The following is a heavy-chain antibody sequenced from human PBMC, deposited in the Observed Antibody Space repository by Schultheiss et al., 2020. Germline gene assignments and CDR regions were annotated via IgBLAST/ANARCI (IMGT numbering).Heavy chain of an antibody. CDR1: GGSVNSRYY. D-gene: IGHD3-22*01. J-gene: IGHJ5*02. CDR3: ARRITMIVVAWGWFDP. V-gene: IGHV4-31*03. CDR2: IYYSGST. Sequence: SETLSLTCTVSGGSVNSRYYWSWIRQHPGKGLEWIGYIYYSGSTYYNPSLKSRVTISVDTSKNQFSLKLSSVTAADTAVYYCARRITMIVVAWGWFDPWGQGTLVTVSS.